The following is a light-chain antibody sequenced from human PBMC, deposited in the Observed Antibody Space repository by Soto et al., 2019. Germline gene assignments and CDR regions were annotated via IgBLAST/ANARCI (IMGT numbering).Light chain of an antibody. V-gene: IGKV1-5*03. CDR3: QQYNSYVT. CDR2: KAS. J-gene: IGKJ4*01. Sequence: DIQMTQSPSTLSASVGDRVTITCRASQSISSWLAWYQQKPGKAPKLLIYKASSLKSGVPSRFSGSGSGTEFPLTISSLQPDDFATYYCQQYNSYVTFGGGTKVEIK. CDR1: QSISSW.